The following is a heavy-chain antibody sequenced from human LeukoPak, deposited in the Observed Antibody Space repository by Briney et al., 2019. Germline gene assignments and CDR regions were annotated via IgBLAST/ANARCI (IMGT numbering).Heavy chain of an antibody. V-gene: IGHV5-51*01. CDR2: IYPGDSDT. Sequence: GESLKISSKGSGYSFTSYWIGWVRQMPGKGLEWMGIIYPGDSDTRYSPSFQGQVTISVDKSISTAYLQWSSLKASDTAMYYCARQPPYSSGWYGADYWGQGTLVTVSS. CDR3: ARQPPYSSGWYGADY. J-gene: IGHJ4*02. CDR1: GYSFTSYW. D-gene: IGHD6-19*01.